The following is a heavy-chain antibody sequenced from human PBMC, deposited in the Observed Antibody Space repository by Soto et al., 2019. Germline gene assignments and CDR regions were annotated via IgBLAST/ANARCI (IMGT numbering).Heavy chain of an antibody. Sequence: QVQLQQWGAGLLKPSETLSLTCAVYGGSFSGYYWSWIRQPPGKGLEWIGEINHSGSTNYNPSLKSRVTISVDTSKNQFSLKLSSGTAADTAVYYCARGRGCSCGSCYPDYWGQGTLVTVSS. V-gene: IGHV4-34*01. CDR2: INHSGST. CDR3: ARGRGCSCGSCYPDY. J-gene: IGHJ4*02. D-gene: IGHD2-15*01. CDR1: GGSFSGYY.